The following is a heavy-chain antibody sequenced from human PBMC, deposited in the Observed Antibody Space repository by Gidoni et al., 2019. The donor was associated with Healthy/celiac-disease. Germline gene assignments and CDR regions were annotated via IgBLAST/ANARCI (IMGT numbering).Heavy chain of an antibody. CDR3: TRDRLQDYDFWSGYYSPGYYGMDV. J-gene: IGHJ6*02. CDR2: IRSKAYGGTT. D-gene: IGHD3-3*01. CDR1: GFTFGDYA. V-gene: IGHV3-49*04. Sequence: EVQLVESGGGLVQPGRSRRISCTASGFTFGDYALRWVRKAPGKGLEWVGFIRSKAYGGTTEYAASVTGSFTISRDDSKSIAYLQMNSLKTEDTAVYYCTRDRLQDYDFWSGYYSPGYYGMDVWGQGTTVTVSS.